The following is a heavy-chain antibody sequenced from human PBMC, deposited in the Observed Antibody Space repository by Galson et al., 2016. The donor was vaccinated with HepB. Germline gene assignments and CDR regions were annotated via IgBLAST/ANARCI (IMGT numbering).Heavy chain of an antibody. D-gene: IGHD5-24*01. CDR2: ISNDGSKK. J-gene: IGHJ5*02. CDR3: ARDPRPRVSATVTTGWFDP. V-gene: IGHV3-30*01. Sequence: SLRLSCATSGFTFSTYAMHWVRQAPGKGLEWVAVISNDGSKKYYADSVKGRYTISRDNSNNTLYLQMNGLRAEDTAMYSCARDPRPRVSATVTTGWFDPWGQETLVTVSS. CDR1: GFTFSTYA.